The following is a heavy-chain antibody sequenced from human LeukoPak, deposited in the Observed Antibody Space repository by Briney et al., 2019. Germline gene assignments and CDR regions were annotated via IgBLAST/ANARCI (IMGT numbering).Heavy chain of an antibody. V-gene: IGHV4-31*03. J-gene: IGHJ6*02. CDR1: GGSISSGGYY. CDR2: IYYSGST. D-gene: IGHD4-23*01. Sequence: SQTLSLTCTVSGGSISSGGYYWSWIRQHPGKGLEWIGYIYYSGSTYYNPSLKSRVTISVDTSKNQFSLKLNSVTAADTAVYYCARDRTVVTPTVHYYYGMDVWGQGTTVTVSS. CDR3: ARDRTVVTPTVHYYYGMDV.